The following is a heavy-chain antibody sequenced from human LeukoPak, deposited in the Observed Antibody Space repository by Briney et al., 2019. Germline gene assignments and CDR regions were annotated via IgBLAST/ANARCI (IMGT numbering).Heavy chain of an antibody. J-gene: IGHJ5*01. D-gene: IGHD2-15*01. CDR3: AKVLSAGSSGARYWFDS. CDR2: IWYDGSSK. V-gene: IGHV3-33*06. CDR1: GFTFSSYG. Sequence: GGSLRLSCAASGFTFSSYGMHWVRQAPGKGLEWVAVIWYDGSSKYYADSVKGRFTISRDNSKNTLYLQMNSLSAEDTAIYFCAKVLSAGSSGARYWFDSWGQGALVTVSS.